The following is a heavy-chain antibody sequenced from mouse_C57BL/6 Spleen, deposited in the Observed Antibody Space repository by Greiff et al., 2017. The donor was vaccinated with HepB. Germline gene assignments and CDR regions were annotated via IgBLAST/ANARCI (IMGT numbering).Heavy chain of an antibody. D-gene: IGHD1-1*01. V-gene: IGHV14-1*01. Sequence: VHVKQSGAELVRPGASVKLSCTASGFNIKDYYMHWVKQRPEQGLEWIGRIDPEDGDTEYAPKFQGKATMTADTSSNTAYLQLSSLTSEDTAVYYCTTEGITTVVFDYWGQGTTLTVSS. CDR3: TTEGITTVVFDY. J-gene: IGHJ2*01. CDR1: GFNIKDYY. CDR2: IDPEDGDT.